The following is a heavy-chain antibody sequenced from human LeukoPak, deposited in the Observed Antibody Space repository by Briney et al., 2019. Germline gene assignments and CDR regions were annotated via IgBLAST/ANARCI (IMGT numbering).Heavy chain of an antibody. D-gene: IGHD6-13*01. Sequence: PGGSLRLSCAASGFTFSSYWMHWVRQAPGKGLVWVSRINSDGSSTSYADSVKGRFTISRDNAKNTLYLQMNSLRAEDTAVYYYARVGYSSSWYYYYYYMDVWGKGTTVTVSS. CDR1: GFTFSSYW. J-gene: IGHJ6*03. CDR3: ARVGYSSSWYYYYYYMDV. CDR2: INSDGSST. V-gene: IGHV3-74*01.